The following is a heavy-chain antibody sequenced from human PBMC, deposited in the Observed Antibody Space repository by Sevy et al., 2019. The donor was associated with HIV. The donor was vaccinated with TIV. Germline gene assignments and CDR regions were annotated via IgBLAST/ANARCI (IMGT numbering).Heavy chain of an antibody. V-gene: IGHV3-21*01. J-gene: IGHJ4*02. CDR1: GFTFSSYT. Sequence: GGSLRLSCAASGFTFSSYTMNWVRQAPGKGPEWVSSISGSTTYIYYADSVKGRFTISRDNARNSLYLQMNSLRGEDTAVYYCARDPGRDSDYWGQGTLVTVSS. CDR3: ARDPGRDSDY. CDR2: ISGSTTYI.